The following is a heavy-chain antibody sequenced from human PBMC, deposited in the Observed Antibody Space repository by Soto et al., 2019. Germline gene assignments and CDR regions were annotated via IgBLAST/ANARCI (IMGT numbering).Heavy chain of an antibody. V-gene: IGHV4-34*01. D-gene: IGHD4-17*01. CDR3: ARVSYDYGVLIFDY. CDR1: GGSFSGYY. Sequence: SETLSLTCAVYGGSFSGYYWSWIRQPPGKGLEWIGEIYHSGSTNYNPSLKSRVTISVDTSKNQFSLKLSSVTAADTAVYNCARVSYDYGVLIFDYWGQGTLVTVSS. CDR2: IYHSGST. J-gene: IGHJ4*02.